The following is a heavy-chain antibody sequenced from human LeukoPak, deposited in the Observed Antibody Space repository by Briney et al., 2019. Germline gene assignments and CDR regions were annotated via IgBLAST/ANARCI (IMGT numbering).Heavy chain of an antibody. Sequence: SVKVSCKASGGTFSSYAISWVRQAPGQGLEWMGGIIPIFGTANYAQKFQGRVTITTDESTSTAYMELSRLRSDDTAVYYCARGRITIFGVVIIRDAFDIWGQGTMVTVSS. J-gene: IGHJ3*02. V-gene: IGHV1-69*05. D-gene: IGHD3-3*01. CDR2: IIPIFGTA. CDR3: ARGRITIFGVVIIRDAFDI. CDR1: GGTFSSYA.